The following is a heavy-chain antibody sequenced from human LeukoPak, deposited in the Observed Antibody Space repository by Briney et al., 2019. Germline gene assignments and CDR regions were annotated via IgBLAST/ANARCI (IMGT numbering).Heavy chain of an antibody. CDR3: ARETPYGSGSYPFDY. D-gene: IGHD3-10*01. Sequence: PSETLSLTCTVSGGSISSYYWNSIRQPPGKGLEWIGYIYNSGSTNNNPSPKSRVTISVDTSKKQFSLKLSSVTAADTAVYYCARETPYGSGSYPFDYWGQGILVTVSS. J-gene: IGHJ4*02. V-gene: IGHV4-59*01. CDR1: GGSISSYY. CDR2: IYNSGST.